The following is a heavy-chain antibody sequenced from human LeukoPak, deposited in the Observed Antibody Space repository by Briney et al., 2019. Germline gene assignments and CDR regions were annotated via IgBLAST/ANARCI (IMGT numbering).Heavy chain of an antibody. Sequence: GGSLRLSCAASGFTFDDYAMHWVRQAPGKGLEWVSGISWNSGSIGYADSVKGRFTISRDNAKNSLYLQMNSLRAEDTALYYCAKDKSYSGYDYSDYWGQGTLVTASS. CDR1: GFTFDDYA. CDR2: ISWNSGSI. J-gene: IGHJ4*02. D-gene: IGHD5-12*01. V-gene: IGHV3-9*01. CDR3: AKDKSYSGYDYSDY.